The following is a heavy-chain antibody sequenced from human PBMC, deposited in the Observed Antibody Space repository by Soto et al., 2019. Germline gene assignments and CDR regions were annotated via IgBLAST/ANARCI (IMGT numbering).Heavy chain of an antibody. CDR1: GGSISSYY. CDR3: ARELKPAPYYYYAMDV. CDR2: IYDSGST. Sequence: PSETLSLTCTVSGGSISSYYWSWIRQPPGKGLEWIGYIYDSGSTNYNPSLKSRVSISADTSKNQFSLKLSSVTAADTAVYYCARELKPAPYYYYAMDVWGQGTAVTVSS. V-gene: IGHV4-59*01. J-gene: IGHJ6*02.